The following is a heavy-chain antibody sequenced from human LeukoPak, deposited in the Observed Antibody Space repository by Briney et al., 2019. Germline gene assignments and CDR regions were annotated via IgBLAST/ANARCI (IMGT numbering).Heavy chain of an antibody. J-gene: IGHJ4*02. CDR3: SRSLNF. Sequence: PGGSLRLSCATSGFTFSRSWMDWVRQAPGKGLEWVANIKEDGSETHYVDFAKGRFTISRDNAKNSLVLQVDNLRVEDTAIYYCSRSLNFWGQGTLVTVSP. CDR2: IKEDGSET. V-gene: IGHV3-7*01. CDR1: GFTFSRSW.